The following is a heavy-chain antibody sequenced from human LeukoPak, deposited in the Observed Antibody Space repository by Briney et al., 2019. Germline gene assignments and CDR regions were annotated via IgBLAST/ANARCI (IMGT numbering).Heavy chain of an antibody. Sequence: GSLRLSCAASGFTFSSYWMSWVRQAPGKGLMWVSQINSDGSATSCADPVKGRCAISRDNAKNMLYLEMNSLRVEDTAVYFCTRDHGLDVWGQGTTVTVSS. CDR3: TRDHGLDV. CDR1: GFTFSSYW. V-gene: IGHV3-74*01. J-gene: IGHJ6*02. CDR2: INSDGSAT.